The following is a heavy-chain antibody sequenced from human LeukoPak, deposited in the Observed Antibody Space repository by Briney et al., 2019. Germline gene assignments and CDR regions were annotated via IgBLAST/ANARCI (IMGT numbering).Heavy chain of an antibody. D-gene: IGHD5-12*01. CDR1: GGSISSGDYY. Sequence: PSQTLSLTCTVSGGSISSGDYYWSWIRQPPGKGLEWIGYIYYSGSTYYNPSLKSRVSISVDTSKNQFSLKLSSVTAADTAVYYCARDAATIPRNYYYGMDVWGQGTTVTVSS. CDR3: ARDAATIPRNYYYGMDV. V-gene: IGHV4-30-4*01. CDR2: IYYSGST. J-gene: IGHJ6*02.